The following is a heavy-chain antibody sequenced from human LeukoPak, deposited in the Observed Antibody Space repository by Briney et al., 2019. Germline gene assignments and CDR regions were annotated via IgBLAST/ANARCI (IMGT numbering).Heavy chain of an antibody. J-gene: IGHJ4*02. D-gene: IGHD2-15*01. CDR2: INGDGRST. CDR1: GFTFSSYW. V-gene: IGHV3-74*01. Sequence: GGSLRLSCAASGFTFSSYWMHWVRQAPGKGLVWVSRINGDGRSTSSADSVKGRFTISRDNAKNTLYLQMNGLRTEDTAVYYCARDQLYCSGGICYFDYWGQGTLVTVSS. CDR3: ARDQLYCSGGICYFDY.